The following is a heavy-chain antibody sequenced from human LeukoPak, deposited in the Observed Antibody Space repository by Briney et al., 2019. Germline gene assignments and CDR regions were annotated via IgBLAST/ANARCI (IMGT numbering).Heavy chain of an antibody. CDR3: ANSYSSSWYNIVGATYLDY. CDR2: IYYSGST. Sequence: SETLSLTCTVSGGSISSSRYYWSWIRQPPGKGLEWIGYIYYSGSTNYNPSLKSRVTISVDTSKNQFSLKLSSVTAADTAVYYCANSYSSSWYNIVGATYLDYWGQGTLVTVSS. CDR1: GGSISSSRYY. J-gene: IGHJ4*02. V-gene: IGHV4-61*01. D-gene: IGHD6-13*01.